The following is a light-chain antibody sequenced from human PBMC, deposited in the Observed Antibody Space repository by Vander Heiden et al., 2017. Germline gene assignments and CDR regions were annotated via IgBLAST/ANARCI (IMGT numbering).Light chain of an antibody. CDR1: SSDVGGYSY. Sequence: SALTYSPSVSGSPWQSVTISCAGTSSDVGGYSYGSWYQQYPGKVPKRMIYDVTRRPSGVPDRFSGSKSGNTASLTISGLQAEDEADYYCCSYAGSYTIFGGGTRLTVL. CDR2: DVT. V-gene: IGLV2-11*01. CDR3: CSYAGSYTI. J-gene: IGLJ2*01.